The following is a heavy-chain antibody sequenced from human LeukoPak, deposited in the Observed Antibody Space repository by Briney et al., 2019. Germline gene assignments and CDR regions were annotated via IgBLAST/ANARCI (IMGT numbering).Heavy chain of an antibody. CDR2: IKSKTDGGTT. V-gene: IGHV3-15*07. CDR3: AKDRSSGGSCSNY. J-gene: IGHJ4*02. Sequence: GGPLRLSCAASGFTFSNAWMNWVRQAPGKGLEWVGRIKSKTDGGTTDYAAPVKGRFTISRDNSENTVYLQMNSLRVEDTAIYYCAKDRSSGGSCSNYWGRGTQVTVSS. CDR1: GFTFSNAW. D-gene: IGHD2-15*01.